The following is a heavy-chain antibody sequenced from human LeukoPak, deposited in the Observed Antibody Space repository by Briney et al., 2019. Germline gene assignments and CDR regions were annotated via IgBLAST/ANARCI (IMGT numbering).Heavy chain of an antibody. CDR2: FYHSGTT. D-gene: IGHD3-22*01. CDR1: GYSISSGHY. V-gene: IGHV4-38-2*02. CDR3: VRALDYYDSSGYYSYYYYMDV. Sequence: PSETLSLTCTVSGYSISSGHYWGWIRQPPGKGLEWIGSFYHSGTTYYNPSLKSRVTISVDTSKNQFSLKLSSVTAADTAVYYCVRALDYYDSSGYYSYYYYMDVWGKGTTVTVSS. J-gene: IGHJ6*03.